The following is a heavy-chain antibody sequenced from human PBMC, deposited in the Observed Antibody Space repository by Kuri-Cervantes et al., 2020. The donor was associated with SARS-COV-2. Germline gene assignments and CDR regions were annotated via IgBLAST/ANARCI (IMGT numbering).Heavy chain of an antibody. D-gene: IGHD3-22*01. J-gene: IGHJ6*01. V-gene: IGHV3-30*02. CDR1: GFTFSDYY. Sequence: GESLKISCAASGFTFSDYYMHWVRQAPGKGLEWVAFTRSEGITKYYGDSVRGRFTISRDNSKNTLYLQMNSLRPEDTAVYYCARDIPKITLILIAIFKDSYAMDVWGQGNTVNVSS. CDR2: TRSEGITK. CDR3: ARDIPKITLILIAIFKDSYAMDV.